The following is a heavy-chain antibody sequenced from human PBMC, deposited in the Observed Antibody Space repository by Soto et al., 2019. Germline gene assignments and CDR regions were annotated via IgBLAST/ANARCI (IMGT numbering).Heavy chain of an antibody. CDR1: GGSISSGGYY. V-gene: IGHV4-31*03. CDR2: IYYNGST. CDR3: ASQGDYGHGP. D-gene: IGHD4-17*01. J-gene: IGHJ5*02. Sequence: HVQLQESGPGLVKPSQTLSLTCSVSGGSISSGGYYWSWIRQHPGKGLEWIGYIYYNGSTYYNPSLKSCVTISVDTSKNQFSLKLSSVTAADTDGYYCASQGDYGHGPWGQGTLVSVSS.